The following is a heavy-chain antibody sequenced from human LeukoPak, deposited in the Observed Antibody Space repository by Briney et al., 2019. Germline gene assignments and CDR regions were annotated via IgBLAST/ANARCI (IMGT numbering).Heavy chain of an antibody. J-gene: IGHJ4*02. Sequence: SETLSLTCAVYGGSFSGYYWSWIRQPPGKGLEWIGEINHSGSTNYNPSLRSRVTISVDTSKNQFSLKLSSVTAADTAVYYCAREQLWTYYFDYWGQGTLVTVSS. CDR3: AREQLWTYYFDY. CDR2: INHSGST. D-gene: IGHD5-18*01. V-gene: IGHV4-34*01. CDR1: GGSFSGYY.